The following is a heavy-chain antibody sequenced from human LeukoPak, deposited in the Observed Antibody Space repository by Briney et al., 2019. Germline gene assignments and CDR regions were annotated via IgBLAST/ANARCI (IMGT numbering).Heavy chain of an antibody. D-gene: IGHD1-26*01. CDR3: ARLRVSGSYLYYFDY. J-gene: IGHJ4*02. CDR2: ILTSETT. V-gene: IGHV4-4*09. CDR1: NGSISNYH. Sequence: PSETLSLTCTVSNGSISNYHWSWVRQPPGKGLEWIGYILTSETTNYNPSLKSRLTISVGTSKNQFTLKLSSVTAADTAVYYCARLRVSGSYLYYFDYWGQGTLVSVSS.